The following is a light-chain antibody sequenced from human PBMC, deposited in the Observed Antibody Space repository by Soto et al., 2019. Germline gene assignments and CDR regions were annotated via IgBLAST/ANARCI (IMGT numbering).Light chain of an antibody. Sequence: EIGLRQSPGTLSLSLWESANHPCRPSQSFSGSYLARDQQKPGQAPRLLIYEASNRATGIPARFSGSGSGTDFTLTISSLEPEDFAVYYCQQRSNWPVTFGQGTKVDIK. CDR3: QQRSNWPVT. J-gene: IGKJ1*01. CDR2: EAS. CDR1: QSFSGSY. V-gene: IGKV3D-20*02.